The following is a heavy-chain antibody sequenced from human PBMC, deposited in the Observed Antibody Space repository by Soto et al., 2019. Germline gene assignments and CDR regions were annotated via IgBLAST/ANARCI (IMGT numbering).Heavy chain of an antibody. CDR1: GFIFSDYA. CDR3: AKDWTHFDY. D-gene: IGHD1-1*01. V-gene: IGHV3-23*01. J-gene: IGHJ4*02. CDR2: IRGSNENT. Sequence: EVQLLESGGSLIQPGGSLRLSCAASGFIFSDYAMSWVRQAPGKGLEWVSLIRGSNENTCYADAVRGRFTISRDNSRNTLYLQMSSLRAEDTAIYYCAKDWTHFDYWGPGTLVTVSS.